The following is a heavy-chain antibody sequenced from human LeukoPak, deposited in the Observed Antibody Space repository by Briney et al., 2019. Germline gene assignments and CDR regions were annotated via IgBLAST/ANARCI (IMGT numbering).Heavy chain of an antibody. CDR2: IYSSGST. J-gene: IGHJ2*01. CDR3: ARGQYHLLYWYFDL. Sequence: SETLSLTCTVSGGSISSYYWSWIRQPAGKGLEWIGRIYSSGSTNYNPSLKSRVTMSVDTSENQFSLKLSSVTAVDTAVYYCARGQYHLLYWYFDLWGRGTLVTVSS. D-gene: IGHD2-2*01. V-gene: IGHV4-4*07. CDR1: GGSISSYY.